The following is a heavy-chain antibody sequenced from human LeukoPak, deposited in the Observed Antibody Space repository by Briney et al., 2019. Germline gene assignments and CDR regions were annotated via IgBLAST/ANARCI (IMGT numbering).Heavy chain of an antibody. Sequence: GGSLRLSCAASGFTFSSYWMSWVRQAPGKGLEWVANIKQDGSEKYYVDSVKGRFTISRDNAKNSLYLQMSSLRAEDTAVYYCARADTAMVRIKDEYFQHWGQGTLVTVSS. J-gene: IGHJ1*01. D-gene: IGHD5-18*01. CDR2: IKQDGSEK. CDR3: ARADTAMVRIKDEYFQH. V-gene: IGHV3-7*03. CDR1: GFTFSSYW.